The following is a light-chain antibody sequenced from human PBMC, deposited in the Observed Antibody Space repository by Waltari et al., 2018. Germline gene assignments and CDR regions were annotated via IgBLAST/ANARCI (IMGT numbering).Light chain of an antibody. CDR1: HSVNIW. J-gene: IGKJ1*01. Sequence: IQITQSPSTLSASVGDRVTITCWASHSVNIWLAWYQQKPGTAPNLLIYKAPTSQSGVLARCGGGGYGTEFTLTSSSLRPDDFGTYYCHQYNSYAGTFGQGTKVEIK. V-gene: IGKV1-5*03. CDR2: KAP. CDR3: HQYNSYAGT.